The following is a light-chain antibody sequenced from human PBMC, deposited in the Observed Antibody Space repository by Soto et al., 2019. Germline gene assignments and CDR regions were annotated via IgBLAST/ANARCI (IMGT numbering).Light chain of an antibody. CDR1: SSDVGSYNL. J-gene: IGLJ1*01. CDR3: CSSAGSSLYV. V-gene: IGLV2-23*01. Sequence: QSALTQPASVSGSPGQSIAISCTGTSSDVGSYNLVSWYQQHPGKAPKLMIYEGTKRPSGVSNRFSGSKSGNTASLTISGLQAEDEADYYCCSSAGSSLYVFGSGTKLT. CDR2: EGT.